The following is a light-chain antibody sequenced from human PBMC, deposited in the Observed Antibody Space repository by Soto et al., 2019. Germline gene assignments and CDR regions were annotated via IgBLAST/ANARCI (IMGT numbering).Light chain of an antibody. CDR1: SSNIGAGYD. Sequence: QSVLTQPPPVSGAPGQTVTISCSGSSSNIGAGYDVHWYQQLPGKVPKLVIYDTFNRPSGVPDRFSGSKSGTSASLAITGLQAEDEADYYCQAYDNSLGVSVLFGGGTKLTVL. J-gene: IGLJ3*02. CDR3: QAYDNSLGVSVL. CDR2: DTF. V-gene: IGLV1-40*01.